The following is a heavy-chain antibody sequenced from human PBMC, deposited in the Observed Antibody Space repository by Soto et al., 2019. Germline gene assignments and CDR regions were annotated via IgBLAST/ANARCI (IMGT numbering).Heavy chain of an antibody. CDR1: GFTFSSYS. Sequence: GGSLRLSCAASGFTFSSYSMNWVRQAPGKGLEWVSYISSSSSTIYYADSVKGRFTISRDNAKNSLYLQMNSLRAEDTAVYYCAREGVVPAALHAFDIWGQGTMVTVSS. J-gene: IGHJ3*02. D-gene: IGHD2-2*01. V-gene: IGHV3-48*01. CDR3: AREGVVPAALHAFDI. CDR2: ISSSSSTI.